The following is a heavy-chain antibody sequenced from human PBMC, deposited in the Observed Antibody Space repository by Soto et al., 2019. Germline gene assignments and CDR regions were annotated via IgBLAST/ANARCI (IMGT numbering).Heavy chain of an antibody. D-gene: IGHD6-13*01. CDR1: GYTYTSYG. V-gene: IGHV1-18*01. Sequence: ASVKASCKASGYTYTSYGISWVRQAPGQGLEWMGWISAYNGNTNYAQKLQGRVTMTTDTSTSTAYMELRSLRSDDTAVYYCARVREQQLVFDYWGQGTLVTVSS. J-gene: IGHJ4*02. CDR2: ISAYNGNT. CDR3: ARVREQQLVFDY.